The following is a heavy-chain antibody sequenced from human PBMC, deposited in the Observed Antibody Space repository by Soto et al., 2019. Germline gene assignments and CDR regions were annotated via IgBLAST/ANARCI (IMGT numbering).Heavy chain of an antibody. Sequence: GSLRLSCTASRFAFSSYAMSWVRQAPGKGLEWVSAISGGGDATFYADSLRGRFTISRDNSMNTLYLQVNSLRVEDTAVYYCAKGVSGSRPYNWFGPWGQGTLVTVAS. D-gene: IGHD2-15*01. CDR2: ISGGGDAT. V-gene: IGHV3-23*01. CDR1: RFAFSSYA. CDR3: AKGVSGSRPYNWFGP. J-gene: IGHJ5*02.